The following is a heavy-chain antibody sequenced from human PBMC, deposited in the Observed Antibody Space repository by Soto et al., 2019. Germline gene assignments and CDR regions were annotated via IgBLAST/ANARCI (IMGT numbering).Heavy chain of an antibody. CDR2: IFHSGNT. D-gene: IGHD2-8*01. CDR1: SGSIGTTNW. CDR3: ARRTWGMDV. V-gene: IGHV4-4*02. J-gene: IGHJ6*02. Sequence: QVQLQESGPGLVKPSGTLSLTCAVSSGSIGTTNWWSWVRQTPGKGLEWIGEIFHSGNTYYNPSLASRDTISVDTSKNQFSLNLRSVTAADTAVYYCARRTWGMDVWGQGTTVTVSS.